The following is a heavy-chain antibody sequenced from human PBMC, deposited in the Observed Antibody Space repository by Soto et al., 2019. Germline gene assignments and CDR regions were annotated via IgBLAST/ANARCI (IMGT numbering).Heavy chain of an antibody. V-gene: IGHV1-18*01. CDR3: ARDQPQYYYDSSGYFDY. Sequence: QVQLVQSGAEVKKPGASVKVSCKASGYTFTSYGISWVRQAPGQGLEWMGWISAYNGNTNYAQKLQGRVTMTTDTSTSTAYMELRSLRSDDTAVYYCARDQPQYYYDSSGYFDYWGQGNLVTVSS. D-gene: IGHD3-22*01. CDR2: ISAYNGNT. J-gene: IGHJ4*02. CDR1: GYTFTSYG.